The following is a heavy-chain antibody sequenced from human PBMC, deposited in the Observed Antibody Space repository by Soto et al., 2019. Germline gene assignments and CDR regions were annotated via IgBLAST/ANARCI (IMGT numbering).Heavy chain of an antibody. Sequence: SETLSRTCPVSGGSSSSYCCSWIRQRPGKGLELIGYIYYSGSTKYNPSIKSRATISVDTSKNKFSLKLGSVTAADTAVYYCARRHSRACFDYWGQGTLVNVSS. CDR1: GGSSSSYC. CDR3: ARRHSRACFDY. J-gene: IGHJ4*02. CDR2: IYYSGST. D-gene: IGHD6-19*01. V-gene: IGHV4-59*01.